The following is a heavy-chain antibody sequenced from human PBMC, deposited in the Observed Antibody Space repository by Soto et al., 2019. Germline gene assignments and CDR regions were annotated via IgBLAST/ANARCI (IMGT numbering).Heavy chain of an antibody. Sequence: PSETLSLTCAVYGGSFSGYYWSWIRQPPGKGLEWIGEINHSGSTNYNPSLKSRVTISVDTSKNQFSLKLSSVTAADTAVYYCERLSYSSGSWGQGTLVTVSS. J-gene: IGHJ4*02. CDR2: INHSGST. CDR1: GGSFSGYY. CDR3: ERLSYSSGS. D-gene: IGHD6-19*01. V-gene: IGHV4-34*01.